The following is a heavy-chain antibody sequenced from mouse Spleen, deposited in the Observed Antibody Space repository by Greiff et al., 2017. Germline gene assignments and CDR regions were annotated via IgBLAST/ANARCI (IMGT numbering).Heavy chain of an antibody. CDR2: IDPSDSYT. Sequence: QVQLQQSGAELVKPGASVKLSCKASGYTFTSYWMQWVKQRPGQGLEWIGEIDPSDSYTNYNQKFKGKATLTVDTSSSTAYMQLSSLTSEDSAVYYCARSVPPAWFAYWGQGTLVTVSA. D-gene: IGHD1-1*01. CDR1: GYTFTSYW. V-gene: IGHV1-50*01. CDR3: ARSVPPAWFAY. J-gene: IGHJ3*01.